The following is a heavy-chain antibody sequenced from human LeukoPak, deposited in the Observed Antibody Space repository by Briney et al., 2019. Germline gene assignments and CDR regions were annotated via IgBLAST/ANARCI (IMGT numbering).Heavy chain of an antibody. V-gene: IGHV3-53*01. CDR3: ARDLMGIAYRGAFYY. Sequence: GGSLRLSCAASGFTVSSNYMSWVRQAPGKGLEWVSVIYSGGSTYYADSVKGRFTVSRDNSKNTLYLQMNSLRAEDTAVYYCARDLMGIAYRGAFYYWGQGTLVTVSS. D-gene: IGHD6-13*01. CDR1: GFTVSSNY. J-gene: IGHJ4*02. CDR2: IYSGGST.